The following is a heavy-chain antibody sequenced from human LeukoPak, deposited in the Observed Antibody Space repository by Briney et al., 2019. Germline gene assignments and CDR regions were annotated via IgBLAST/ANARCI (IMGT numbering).Heavy chain of an antibody. J-gene: IGHJ4*02. CDR1: GYIFTGYY. D-gene: IGHD6-13*01. CDR2: INPNSGGT. CDR3: ARVGIAAAGSGLVLDY. V-gene: IGHV1-2*02. Sequence: ASVKVSCKASGYIFTGYYMHWVRQAPGQGLEWMGWINPNSGGTNYAQKFQGRVTMTRDTSISTAYMELSRLRSDDTAVYYCARVGIAAAGSGLVLDYWGQGTLVTVSS.